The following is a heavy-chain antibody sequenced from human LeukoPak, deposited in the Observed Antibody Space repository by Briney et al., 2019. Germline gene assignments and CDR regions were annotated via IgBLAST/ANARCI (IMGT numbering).Heavy chain of an antibody. Sequence: ASVKVSCKASGGTFSSYAISWVRQAPGQGLEWMGRIIPIFGTANYAQKFQGRVTITTDESTSTAYMELSSLRSEDTAVYYCARDKTSGEGVWGQGTLVTFSS. CDR2: IIPIFGTA. J-gene: IGHJ4*02. V-gene: IGHV1-69*05. D-gene: IGHD2-2*01. CDR1: GGTFSSYA. CDR3: ARDKTSGEGV.